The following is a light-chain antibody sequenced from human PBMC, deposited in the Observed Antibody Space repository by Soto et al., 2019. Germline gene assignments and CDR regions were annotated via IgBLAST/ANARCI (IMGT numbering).Light chain of an antibody. CDR2: GAS. J-gene: IGKJ5*01. CDR3: QQYGSSPIT. V-gene: IGKV3-20*01. Sequence: EVVLTQSPGSLSLSPGERATLSCRASQSVMSNYLSWYQQKPGQAPRLLISGASSRAAGIPDRFSGSGSGTDFTLTISRLEPEDFALYYCQQYGSSPITFGQGTRLEIK. CDR1: QSVMSNY.